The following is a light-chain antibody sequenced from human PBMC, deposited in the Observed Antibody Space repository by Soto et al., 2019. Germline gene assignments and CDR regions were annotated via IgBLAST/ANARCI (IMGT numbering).Light chain of an antibody. Sequence: EIVLTQSPGTLSLSSGERATLSCRASQSVSSSYLAWYQQKPGQAPRLLIYGASSRATGIPDRFSGSGSGTHFTRPISRLGPEDFGVYYCHQYGSAPLWTFGQGTKVEIK. V-gene: IGKV3-20*01. CDR3: HQYGSAPLWT. CDR1: QSVSSSY. J-gene: IGKJ1*01. CDR2: GAS.